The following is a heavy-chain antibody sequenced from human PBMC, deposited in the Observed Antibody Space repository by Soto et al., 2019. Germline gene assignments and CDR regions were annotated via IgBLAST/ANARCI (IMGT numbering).Heavy chain of an antibody. J-gene: IGHJ4*02. CDR2: MNPNSGNT. CDR3: ARLHHDYGQSQD. Sequence: QVQLVQSGAEVKKPGASVKVSCKASGYTFTSYDINWVRQATGQGLEWMGWMNPNSGNTGYAQKYQARVTMTRSTSKSTAYMELSSLRSEDTAVYYCARLHHDYGQSQDWGQGTLVTVSS. V-gene: IGHV1-8*01. CDR1: GYTFTSYD. D-gene: IGHD4-17*01.